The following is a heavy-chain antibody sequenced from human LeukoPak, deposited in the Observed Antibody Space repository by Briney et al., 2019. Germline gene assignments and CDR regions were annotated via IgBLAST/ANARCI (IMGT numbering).Heavy chain of an antibody. J-gene: IGHJ4*02. CDR2: IKQDGSEK. V-gene: IGHV3-7*01. CDR1: GFTFSSYW. CDR3: ARDHQPFDY. Sequence: GGSLRLSCATSGFTFSSYWMSWVRQAPGQGLEWVANIKQDGSEKNYVDSVRGRFTISRDNPNKSLYLLMNSLRAEDTAVYYCARDHQPFDYWGQGTLVTVSS. D-gene: IGHD1-14*01.